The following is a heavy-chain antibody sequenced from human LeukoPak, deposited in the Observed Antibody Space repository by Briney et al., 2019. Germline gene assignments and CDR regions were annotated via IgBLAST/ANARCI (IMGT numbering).Heavy chain of an antibody. CDR2: VNGRGATT. CDR1: GFIFSNYW. Sequence: PGGSLRLSRAASGFIFSNYWMSWVRQAPRKGPEWVASVNGRGATTYYADSVRGRFTISRDNSKNTVYLQMISLGADDTAVYFCAKAPATGEGYYFYYMDVWGKGTTVTVSS. V-gene: IGHV3-23*01. D-gene: IGHD7-27*01. J-gene: IGHJ6*03. CDR3: AKAPATGEGYYFYYMDV.